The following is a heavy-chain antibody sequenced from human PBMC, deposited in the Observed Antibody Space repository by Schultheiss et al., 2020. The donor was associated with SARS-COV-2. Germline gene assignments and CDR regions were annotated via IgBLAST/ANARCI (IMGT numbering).Heavy chain of an antibody. CDR2: IYYSGST. CDR1: GGSISSYY. V-gene: IGHV4-59*12. J-gene: IGHJ5*02. Sequence: SETLSLTCTVSGGSISSYYWSWIRQPPGKGLEWIGYIYYSGSTNYNPSLKSRVTISVDTSKNQFSLKLSSVTAADTAVYYCARDRRYYYGSGTWYNWFDPWGQGTLVTVSS. CDR3: ARDRRYYYGSGTWYNWFDP. D-gene: IGHD3-10*01.